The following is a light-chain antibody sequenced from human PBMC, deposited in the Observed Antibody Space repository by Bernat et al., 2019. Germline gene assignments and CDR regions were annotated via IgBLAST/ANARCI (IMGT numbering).Light chain of an antibody. V-gene: IGLV3-1*01. Sequence: SYDLAQPPSMSVSPGQTARITCSGVGSEYTCWYQQKPGQSPVVVIYQDDKRPSGIPERFSGSHSGNTATLTISGAQAMDEAEYYCQAWDSSTGVFGGGTKLTVL. CDR2: QDD. CDR3: QAWDSSTGV. CDR1: GSEY. J-gene: IGLJ3*02.